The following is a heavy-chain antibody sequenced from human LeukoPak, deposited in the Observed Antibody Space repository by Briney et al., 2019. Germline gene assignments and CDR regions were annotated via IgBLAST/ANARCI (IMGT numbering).Heavy chain of an antibody. CDR3: AHGSPSLYGFDY. CDR2: IYGNDDE. CDR1: GFSLSTRGVG. Sequence: GPTLVEPTQTLTLTCSFSGFSLSTRGVGVAWIRQPPGKALEWLAIIYGNDDERYSPSLNSRLTVTKATSKDQVVLTLTNLDPVDTATYYCAHGSPSLYGFDYWGQGTLVTVSS. V-gene: IGHV2-5*01. D-gene: IGHD3-16*01. J-gene: IGHJ4*02.